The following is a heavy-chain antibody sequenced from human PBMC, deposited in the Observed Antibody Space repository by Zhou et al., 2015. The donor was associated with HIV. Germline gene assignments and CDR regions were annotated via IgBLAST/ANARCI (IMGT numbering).Heavy chain of an antibody. CDR1: GGTFSSYA. CDR2: IIPIFGTA. CDR3: ARDPMHNYYGSGIMDV. J-gene: IGHJ6*04. Sequence: QVQLVQSGAEVKKPGSSVKVSCKASGGTFSSYAISWVRQAPGQGLEWMGGIIPIFGTANYAQKFQGRVTITADESTSTAYMELSSLRSEDTAVYYCARDPMHNYYGSGIMDVWGERDHGHRLL. V-gene: IGHV1-69*01. D-gene: IGHD3-10*01.